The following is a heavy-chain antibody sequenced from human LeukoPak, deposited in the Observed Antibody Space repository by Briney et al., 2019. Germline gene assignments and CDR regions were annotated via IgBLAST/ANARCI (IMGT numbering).Heavy chain of an antibody. D-gene: IGHD6-13*01. CDR3: ANVYSSRSSWFDP. CDR1: GYTFTGYY. Sequence: GASVKVSCKASGYTFTGYYMHWVRQAPGQGLEWMGWINPNSGGTNYAQKFQGRVTMTRDTSTSTAYMELSRLRSDDTAVYYCANVYSSRSSWFDPWGQGTLVTVSS. CDR2: INPNSGGT. V-gene: IGHV1-2*02. J-gene: IGHJ5*02.